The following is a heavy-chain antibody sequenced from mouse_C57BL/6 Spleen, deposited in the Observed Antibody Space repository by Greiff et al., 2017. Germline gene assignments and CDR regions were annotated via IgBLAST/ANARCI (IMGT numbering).Heavy chain of an antibody. CDR2: IYPSDSET. V-gene: IGHV1-61*01. Sequence: QVQLQQPGAELVRPGSSVKLSCKASGYTFTSYWMDWVKQRPGQGLEWIGNIYPSDSETHYNQKFKDKATLTVDKSSSTAYMQLSSLTSEDSAVYYCARELSTYAMDYWGQGTSVTVSS. D-gene: IGHD2-1*01. CDR1: GYTFTSYW. CDR3: ARELSTYAMDY. J-gene: IGHJ4*01.